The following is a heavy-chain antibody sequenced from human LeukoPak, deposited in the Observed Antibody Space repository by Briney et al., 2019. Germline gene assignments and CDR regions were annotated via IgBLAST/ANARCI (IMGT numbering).Heavy chain of an antibody. CDR3: ARQFDF. Sequence: SQTLSLTCTVSGASISSGDYDWTWIRQPAGKGLEWIGRIYTSGSTDYSPSLKSRVTISLDTSKNQFSLRLSSVTAADTAVYYCARQFDFWDQGTLVTVSS. CDR2: IYTSGST. V-gene: IGHV4-61*02. CDR1: GASISSGDYD. J-gene: IGHJ4*02.